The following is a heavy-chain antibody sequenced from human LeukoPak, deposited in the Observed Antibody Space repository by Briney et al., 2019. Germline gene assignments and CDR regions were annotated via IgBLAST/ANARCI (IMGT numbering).Heavy chain of an antibody. D-gene: IGHD2-15*01. J-gene: IGHJ4*02. CDR3: ARVPTQEKGYCSAGSCYRGFDY. V-gene: IGHV1-24*01. Sequence: ASVKVSCKVSGYTLTELSMHWVRQAPGKGLEWMGGFDPEDGETIYAQKFQGRVTMTTDTSTSTAYMELRSLRSDDTAVYYCARVPTQEKGYCSAGSCYRGFDYWGQGTLVTVSS. CDR2: FDPEDGET. CDR1: GYTLTELS.